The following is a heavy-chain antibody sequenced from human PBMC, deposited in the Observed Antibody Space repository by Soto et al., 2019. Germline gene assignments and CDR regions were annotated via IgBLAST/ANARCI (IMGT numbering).Heavy chain of an antibody. V-gene: IGHV2-5*01. Sequence: QITLKESGPTLVKPTQTLTLTCTFSGFSLSTTGVGVGWIRQPPGKALEWLALIYWYDDKRYNPSLNSRLTITKDTSKNQVVLAITNMDPVDTATYYCVQSRCGGDCLQSYSSHSYYGLDVWGQGTTVTVSS. CDR3: VQSRCGGDCLQSYSSHSYYGLDV. CDR1: GFSLSTTGVG. CDR2: IYWYDDK. D-gene: IGHD2-21*02. J-gene: IGHJ6*02.